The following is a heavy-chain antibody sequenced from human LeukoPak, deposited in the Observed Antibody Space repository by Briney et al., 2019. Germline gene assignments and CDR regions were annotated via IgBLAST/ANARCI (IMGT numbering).Heavy chain of an antibody. CDR3: AKDGYYYDSSGLTGGFDY. Sequence: GGSLRLSCAASGFTFSSYGMHWVRQAPGKGLEWVAVIWYDGSNKYYADSVKGRFTISRDNSKNTLYLQMNSLRAEDTAVYYCAKDGYYYDSSGLTGGFDYWGQGTLVTVSS. CDR1: GFTFSSYG. D-gene: IGHD3-22*01. CDR2: IWYDGSNK. J-gene: IGHJ4*02. V-gene: IGHV3-33*06.